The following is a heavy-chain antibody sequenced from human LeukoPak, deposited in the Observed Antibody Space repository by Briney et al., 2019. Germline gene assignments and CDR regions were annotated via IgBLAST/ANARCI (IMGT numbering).Heavy chain of an antibody. V-gene: IGHV4-59*08. CDR2: IYYSGST. CDR1: GGSISSYY. D-gene: IGHD3-22*01. CDR3: ASQYYYDSSGYSSYWYFDL. J-gene: IGHJ2*01. Sequence: PSETLSLTCTVSGGSISSYYWSWIRQPPGKGLEWIGYIYYSGSTNYNPSLKSRVTISVDTSKNQFSLKLSSVTAADTAVYYCASQYYYDSSGYSSYWYFDLWGRGTLVTVSS.